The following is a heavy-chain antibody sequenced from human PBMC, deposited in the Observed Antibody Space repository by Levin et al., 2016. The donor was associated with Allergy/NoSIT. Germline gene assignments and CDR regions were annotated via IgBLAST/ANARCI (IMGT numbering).Heavy chain of an antibody. CDR2: INWNGGST. CDR3: ARDLYYDILTGYYGYFDY. V-gene: IGHV3-20*03. J-gene: IGHJ4*02. D-gene: IGHD3-9*01. Sequence: VRQAPGKGLEWVSGINWNGGSTGYADSVKGRFTISRDNAKNSLYLQMNSLRAEDTALYYCARDLYYDILTGYYGYFDYWGQGTLVTVSS.